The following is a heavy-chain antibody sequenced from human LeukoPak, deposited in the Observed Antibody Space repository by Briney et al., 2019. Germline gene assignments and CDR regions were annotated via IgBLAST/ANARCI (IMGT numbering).Heavy chain of an antibody. J-gene: IGHJ6*03. CDR3: ARLSGSYGFYYYYMDV. CDR1: GGSISSSSYY. Sequence: SETLSLTCTVSGGSISSSSYYWGWIRQPPGKGLEWIGYIFHSGTTNYNPSLKSRVTISVDTSKNQFSLKLSSVTAADTAVYYCARLSGSYGFYYYYMDVWGKGTTVTVSS. CDR2: IFHSGTT. D-gene: IGHD1-26*01. V-gene: IGHV4-61*05.